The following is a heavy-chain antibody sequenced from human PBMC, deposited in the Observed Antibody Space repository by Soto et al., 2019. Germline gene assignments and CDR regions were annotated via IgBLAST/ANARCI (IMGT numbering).Heavy chain of an antibody. Sequence: QVQLVESGGGVVQPGRSLRLSCAASGLNFSSYGMHWVRQAPGRGLEWVAVIWYDGSNKYYGDSVKGRFTISRDNSKNKLYLQMNSVKAEDTSVYYCDRVRGVIPHYFDYWGQGTLVTVSS. D-gene: IGHD3-10*01. CDR2: IWYDGSNK. J-gene: IGHJ4*02. CDR3: DRVRGVIPHYFDY. CDR1: GLNFSSYG. V-gene: IGHV3-33*01.